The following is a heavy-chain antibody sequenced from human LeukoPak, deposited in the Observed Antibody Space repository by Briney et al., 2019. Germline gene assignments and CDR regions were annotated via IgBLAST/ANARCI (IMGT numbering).Heavy chain of an antibody. D-gene: IGHD2-8*01. CDR3: AKVDVLMVYATFSSYYFDY. J-gene: IGHJ4*02. V-gene: IGHV3-23*01. CDR2: ISGSGGST. Sequence: GGSLRLSCAASGFTFSSYAMSWVLQAPGKGLEWVSAISGSGGSTYYADSVKGRFTISRDNSKNTLYLQMNSLRAEDTAVYYCAKVDVLMVYATFSSYYFDYWGQGTLVTVSS. CDR1: GFTFSSYA.